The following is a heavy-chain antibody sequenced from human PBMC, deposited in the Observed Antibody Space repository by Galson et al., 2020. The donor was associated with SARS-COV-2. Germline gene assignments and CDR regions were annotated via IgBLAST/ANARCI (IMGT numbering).Heavy chain of an antibody. V-gene: IGHV3-9*01. D-gene: IGHD6-13*01. J-gene: IGHJ4*02. CDR2: ISWNSGSI. CDR3: ARGESSSSWY. Sequence: GGSLRLSCAASGFTFDDYAMHWVRQAPGKGLEWVSGISWNSGSIGYADSVKGRFTISRDNAKNSLYLQMNSLRAEDTALYYCARGESSSSWYWGQGTLVTVSS. CDR1: GFTFDDYA.